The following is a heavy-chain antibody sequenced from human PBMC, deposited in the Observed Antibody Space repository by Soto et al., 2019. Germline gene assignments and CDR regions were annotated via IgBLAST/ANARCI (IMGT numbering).Heavy chain of an antibody. CDR3: AREGTHIVVVPAARDYYYYYGMDV. J-gene: IGHJ6*02. CDR2: IWYDGSNK. V-gene: IGHV3-33*01. D-gene: IGHD2-2*01. Sequence: QVQLVESGGGVVQPGRSLRLSCAASGFTFSSYGMHWVRQAPGKGLEWVAVIWYDGSNKYYADSVKGRFTISRDNSKNTLYLQMNSLRAEDTAVYYCAREGTHIVVVPAARDYYYYYGMDVWGQGTTVTVSS. CDR1: GFTFSSYG.